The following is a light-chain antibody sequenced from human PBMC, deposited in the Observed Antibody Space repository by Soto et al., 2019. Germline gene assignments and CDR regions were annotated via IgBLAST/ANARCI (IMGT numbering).Light chain of an antibody. J-gene: IGKJ1*01. CDR1: QSISTY. CDR3: QHSYGTPRT. Sequence: DILMTQSPSSLSASVGDRVTITCRASQSISTYLNWYQHKPGKAPKVLIYAVSSLQSGVPSRFSGSGSGTDFTLTITSLQPEDSATYYCQHSYGTPRTFGQGTKVDIK. CDR2: AVS. V-gene: IGKV1-39*01.